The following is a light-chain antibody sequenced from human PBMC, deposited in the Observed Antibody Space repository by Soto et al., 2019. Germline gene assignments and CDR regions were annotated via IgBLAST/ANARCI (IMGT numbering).Light chain of an antibody. Sequence: AIQMTQSPSSFSASVGDRVTITCRASQGIDTYLAWYQQKPGKAPRLLIYATSVLESGVPSRFSGSGSGTDYTLTISSLQSEDFARYYCQQYYTHPQTFGQGPKLDVK. CDR2: ATS. J-gene: IGKJ2*01. CDR1: QGIDTY. CDR3: QQYYTHPQT. V-gene: IGKV1-8*01.